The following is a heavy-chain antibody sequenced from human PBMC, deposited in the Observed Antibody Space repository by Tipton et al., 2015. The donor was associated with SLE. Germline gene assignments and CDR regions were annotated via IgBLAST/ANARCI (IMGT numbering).Heavy chain of an antibody. CDR1: GYTFTDSY. CDR3: ASARYDGSGYSVPSCHF. D-gene: IGHD3-22*01. J-gene: IGHJ4*02. Sequence: QLVQSGAEVKRPGASVKVSCKTSGYTFTDSYIHWVRQAPGQGLEWMGWINPNSGGTNYAQKFQGRVTMTRDTSVSTAYLELSRLRSDDTAVYYCASARYDGSGYSVPSCHFWGPGTLVTVSS. V-gene: IGHV1-2*02. CDR2: INPNSGGT.